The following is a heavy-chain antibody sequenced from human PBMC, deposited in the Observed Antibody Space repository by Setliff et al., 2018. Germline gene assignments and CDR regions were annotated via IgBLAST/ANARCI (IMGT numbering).Heavy chain of an antibody. V-gene: IGHV4-59*01. Sequence: LSLTCTVSGGSISSYYWSWIRQPPGKGLEWIGYIYNSGSTNYNPSLMGRVTMSVDTSKNQFSLNVNSVTSADTAVYYCVRGGSAWAWNYDLWGRGTLVTVSS. D-gene: IGHD3-16*01. CDR1: GGSISSYY. CDR3: VRGGSAWAWNYDL. J-gene: IGHJ2*01. CDR2: IYNSGST.